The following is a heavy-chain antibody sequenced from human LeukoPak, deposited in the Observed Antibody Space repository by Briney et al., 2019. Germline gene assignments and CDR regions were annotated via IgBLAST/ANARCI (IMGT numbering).Heavy chain of an antibody. J-gene: IGHJ4*02. D-gene: IGHD7-27*01. CDR3: AGTLGYYFDY. CDR1: GGSISSGSYY. Sequence: SETLSLTCTVSGGSISSGSYYWSWIRQPAGKGLEWIGRIYTSGSTNYNPSLKSRVTISVDTSKNQFSLKLSSVTAADTAVYYCAGTLGYYFDYWGEGTLVTVSS. CDR2: IYTSGST. V-gene: IGHV4-61*02.